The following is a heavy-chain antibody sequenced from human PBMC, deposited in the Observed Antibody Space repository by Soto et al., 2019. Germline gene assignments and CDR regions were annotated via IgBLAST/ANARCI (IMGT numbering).Heavy chain of an antibody. D-gene: IGHD3-22*01. Sequence: PSETLSLTCTVSGGSISSSSYYWVLIRQPPGKGLEWIGSIYYSGSTYYNPSLKSRVTISVDTSKNQFSLKLSSVTAADTAVYYCARRLYYDSSGFEGGGMDVWGQGTTVTVSS. CDR2: IYYSGST. CDR3: ARRLYYDSSGFEGGGMDV. CDR1: GGSISSSSYY. V-gene: IGHV4-39*01. J-gene: IGHJ6*02.